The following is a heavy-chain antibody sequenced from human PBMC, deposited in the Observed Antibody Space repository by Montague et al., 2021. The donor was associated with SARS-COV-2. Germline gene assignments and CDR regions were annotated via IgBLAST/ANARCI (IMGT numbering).Heavy chain of an antibody. D-gene: IGHD3-22*01. CDR1: GGSISSSSYY. V-gene: IGHV4-39*07. CDR3: ARDTRIAMLVVDTRYGLDV. Sequence: SETLSLTCTVSGGSISSSSYYWGWIRQPPGKGLEWIGSIYYTGSTYYNPSLKSRVTISVDTSKNQFSLKLSSVTAADTAVYYCARDTRIAMLVVDTRYGLDVWGQGTTVTVSS. CDR2: IYYTGST. J-gene: IGHJ6*02.